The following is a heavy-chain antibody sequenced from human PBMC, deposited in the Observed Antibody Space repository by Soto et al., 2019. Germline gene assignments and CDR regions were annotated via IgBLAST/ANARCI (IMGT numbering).Heavy chain of an antibody. CDR3: ARENCSGGSCYQIDY. V-gene: IGHV1-18*01. J-gene: IGHJ4*02. CDR2: ISAYNGNT. D-gene: IGHD2-15*01. CDR1: GYTFTSYG. Sequence: QVQLVQSGAEVKKPGASVKVSCKASGYTFTSYGISWVRQAPGQGLEWMGWISAYNGNTNYAQKLQGRVTMTTDTSTSTAYMELRSLRSDDTAVYYFARENCSGGSCYQIDYWGQGTLVTVSS.